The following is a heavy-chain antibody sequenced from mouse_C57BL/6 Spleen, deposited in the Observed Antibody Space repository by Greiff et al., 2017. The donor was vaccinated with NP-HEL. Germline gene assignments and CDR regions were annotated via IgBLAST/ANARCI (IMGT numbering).Heavy chain of an antibody. CDR1: GFTFSSYA. V-gene: IGHV5-4*01. CDR3: ARDPGDSGDY. J-gene: IGHJ2*01. CDR2: ISDGGSYT. Sequence: EVQLQESGGGLVKPGGSLKLSCAASGFTFSSYAMSWVRQTPEKRLEWVATISDGGSYTYYPDNVKGRFTISRDNAKNNLYLQMSHLKSEDTAMYYCARDPGDSGDYWGQGTTLTVSS.